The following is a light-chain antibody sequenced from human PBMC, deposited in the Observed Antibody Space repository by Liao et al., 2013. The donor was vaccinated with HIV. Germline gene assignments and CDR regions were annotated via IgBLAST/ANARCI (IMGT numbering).Light chain of an antibody. CDR2: YDS. CDR1: NIGSKS. CDR3: QVWDSPSDHRV. V-gene: IGLV3-21*04. Sequence: SYELTQPPSVSVAPGQTARITCGGSNIGSKSVNWYQQKPGQAPVLVIYYDSDRPSGIPERFSGSNSGDTATLTISRVEAGDEADYYCQVWDSPSDHRVFGGGTKLTV. J-gene: IGLJ3*02.